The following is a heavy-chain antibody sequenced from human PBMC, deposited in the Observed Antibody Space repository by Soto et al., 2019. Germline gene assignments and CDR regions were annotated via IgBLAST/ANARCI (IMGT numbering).Heavy chain of an antibody. Sequence: GASVKVSCKASGYTFTGYYMHWVRQAPGQGLEWMGWINPNSGGTNYAQKFQGWVTMTRDTSISTAYMELSRLRSDDTAVYYCARGEAYCSSTSCYNYYYYYYGMDVWGQGTTVTVSS. V-gene: IGHV1-2*04. CDR3: ARGEAYCSSTSCYNYYYYYYGMDV. J-gene: IGHJ6*02. CDR1: GYTFTGYY. D-gene: IGHD2-2*02. CDR2: INPNSGGT.